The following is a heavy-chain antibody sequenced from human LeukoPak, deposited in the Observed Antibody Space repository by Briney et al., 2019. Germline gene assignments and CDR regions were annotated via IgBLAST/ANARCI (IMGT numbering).Heavy chain of an antibody. CDR3: AKGGRDSSSSRWYETGVRDIYYYYGMDV. Sequence: GGSLRLSCAASGFTFSSYAMHWVRQAPGKGLERVAVISYDGSYKYYADSVKGRFTISRDNSKNTLYLQMNSLRAEDTAVYYCAKGGRDSSSSRWYETGVRDIYYYYGMDVWGQGTRVAVSS. CDR1: GFTFSSYA. CDR2: ISYDGSYK. D-gene: IGHD6-13*01. J-gene: IGHJ6*02. V-gene: IGHV3-30*18.